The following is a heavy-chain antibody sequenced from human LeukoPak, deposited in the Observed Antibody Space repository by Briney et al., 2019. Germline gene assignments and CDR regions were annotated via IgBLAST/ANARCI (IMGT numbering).Heavy chain of an antibody. J-gene: IGHJ4*02. CDR1: GFTFRSYS. CDR3: ARDSDHYDTSGFSLYYFDS. Sequence: GGSLRLSCVNSGFTFRSYSMNWVRQAPGKGLEWVAYISSGSSTIYHADSVKDRFTISRDNARNSLYPQMNSLRAEDTAVYYCARDSDHYDTSGFSLYYFDSWGQGTLVTVSS. D-gene: IGHD3-22*01. CDR2: ISSGSSTI. V-gene: IGHV3-48*01.